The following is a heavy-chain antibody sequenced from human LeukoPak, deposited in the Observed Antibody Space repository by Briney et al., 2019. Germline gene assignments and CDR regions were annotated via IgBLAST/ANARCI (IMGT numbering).Heavy chain of an antibody. J-gene: IGHJ6*02. V-gene: IGHV3-30*18. Sequence: GGSLRLSCAASGFTFSSYGMHWVRQAPGKGLEWVAVISYDGSNKYYADSVKGRFTISRDNSKNTLYLQMNSLRAEDTAVYYCAKGDPLSGWYLSGMDVWGQGTTVTVSS. CDR1: GFTFSSYG. D-gene: IGHD6-19*01. CDR2: ISYDGSNK. CDR3: AKGDPLSGWYLSGMDV.